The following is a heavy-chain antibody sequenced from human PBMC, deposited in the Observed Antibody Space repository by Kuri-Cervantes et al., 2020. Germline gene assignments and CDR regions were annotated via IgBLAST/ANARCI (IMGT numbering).Heavy chain of an antibody. J-gene: IGHJ4*02. CDR3: ARGRRFVGGPGDY. Sequence: GGSRRLSCAASGFTFSGSVMHWVRQAPGKGLEWVAVISYDGSNKYYADSVKGRFTISRDNSKNTLYLQMNSLRAEDTAVYYCARGRRFVGGPGDYWGQGTLVTVSS. CDR1: GFTFSGSV. V-gene: IGHV3-30-3*01. CDR2: ISYDGSNK. D-gene: IGHD3-10*01.